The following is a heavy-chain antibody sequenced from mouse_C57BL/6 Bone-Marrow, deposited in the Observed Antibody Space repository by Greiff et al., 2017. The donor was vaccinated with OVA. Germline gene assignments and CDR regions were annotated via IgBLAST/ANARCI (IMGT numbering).Heavy chain of an antibody. CDR2: IYPGSGST. V-gene: IGHV1-55*01. CDR3: AEGNPYFDY. CDR1: GYTFTSYW. J-gene: IGHJ2*01. Sequence: VQLQESGAELVKPGASVKMSCKASGYTFTSYWITWVKQRPGQGLEWIGDIYPGSGSTNYNEKFKSKATLTVDTSSSTAYMQLSSLTSEDSAVYYCAEGNPYFDYWGQGTTLTVSS. D-gene: IGHD2-1*01.